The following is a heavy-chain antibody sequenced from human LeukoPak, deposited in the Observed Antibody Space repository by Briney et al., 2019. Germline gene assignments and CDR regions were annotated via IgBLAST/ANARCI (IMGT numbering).Heavy chain of an antibody. V-gene: IGHV4-30-2*01. CDR2: IYHSGST. CDR1: GGSISSGGYS. J-gene: IGHJ4*02. D-gene: IGHD3-22*01. CDR3: ARTQSNFYDSSGYHDY. Sequence: PSQTLSLTCAVSGGSISSGGYSWSWIRQPPGKGLEWIGYIYHSGSTYYNPSLKSRVTISVDRSKNQFSLKLSSVTAADTAVYYCARTQSNFYDSSGYHDYWGQGTLVTVSS.